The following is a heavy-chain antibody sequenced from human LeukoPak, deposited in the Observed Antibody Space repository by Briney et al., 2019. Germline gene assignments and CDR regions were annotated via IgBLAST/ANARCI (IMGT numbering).Heavy chain of an antibody. CDR3: AREPGRLGGNYDFWSGSQNWFDP. CDR1: GGSFSGYY. J-gene: IGHJ5*02. Sequence: SETLSLTCAVYGGSFSGYYGSWIRQPPGKGLEWIGEINHSGSTNYNPSLKSRVTISVDTSKNQFSLKLSSVTAADTAVYYCAREPGRLGGNYDFWSGSQNWFDPWGQGTLVTVSS. D-gene: IGHD3-3*01. V-gene: IGHV4-34*01. CDR2: INHSGST.